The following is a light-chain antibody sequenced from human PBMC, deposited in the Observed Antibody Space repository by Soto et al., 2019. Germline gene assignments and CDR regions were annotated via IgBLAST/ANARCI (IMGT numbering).Light chain of an antibody. J-gene: IGLJ1*01. V-gene: IGLV2-23*02. CDR3: CSYAGSSTYV. Sequence: QSVLTQPASVSGSPGQSITISCTGTSSDVGSYNLDSWYQQHPGKAPKVMIYEVSKRPSGVPNRFSGSKSGYTASLTISGLQAEDEADYYCCSYAGSSTYVFGTGTKLTVL. CDR1: SSDVGSYNL. CDR2: EVS.